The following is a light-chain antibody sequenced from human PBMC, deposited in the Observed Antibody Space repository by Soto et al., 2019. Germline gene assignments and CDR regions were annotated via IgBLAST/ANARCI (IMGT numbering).Light chain of an antibody. V-gene: IGKV3-15*01. CDR1: QSVGNN. J-gene: IGKJ4*01. CDR2: ATS. CDR3: QQYGDWPLT. Sequence: EIVLTQSPATLSVSPGERATLSCRASQSVGNNFAWYQQKPGQAPRLLIFATSTRATGVPARFSGSGSGTEFTRTISSLQSEDVAVYYCQQYGDWPLTFGGGAKVEIE.